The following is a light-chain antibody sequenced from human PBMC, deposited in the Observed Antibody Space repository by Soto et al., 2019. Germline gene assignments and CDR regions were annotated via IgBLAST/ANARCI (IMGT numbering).Light chain of an antibody. Sequence: DIQMTQSPSSLSASVGDRVTITCRASQAIGNSLAWYQQRPGRLPTLLIHTASTLQSGVPSRFSGSGSGTDFTLTISSLQPEDVATYYCQKYKSAPLFGQGTRLEIK. CDR2: TAS. CDR3: QKYKSAPL. J-gene: IGKJ5*01. CDR1: QAIGNS. V-gene: IGKV1-27*01.